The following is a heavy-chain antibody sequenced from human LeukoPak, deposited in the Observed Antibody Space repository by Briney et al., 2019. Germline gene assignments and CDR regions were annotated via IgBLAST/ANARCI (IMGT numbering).Heavy chain of an antibody. CDR2: IYPGDSDT. CDR3: ARISATVVTPFDY. J-gene: IGHJ4*02. V-gene: IGHV5-51*01. CDR1: GYSFTSYW. Sequence: GESLKISCKGSGYSFTSYWIGWVRQMPGKGLEWMGIIYPGDSDTKYNPSFQGQVTISADKSISTAYLQWSSLKASDTAMYYCARISATVVTPFDYWGQGTLVTVSS. D-gene: IGHD4-23*01.